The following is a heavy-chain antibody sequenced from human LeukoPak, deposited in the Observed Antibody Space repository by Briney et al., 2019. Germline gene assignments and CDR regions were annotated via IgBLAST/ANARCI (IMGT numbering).Heavy chain of an antibody. J-gene: IGHJ4*02. V-gene: IGHV3-23*01. CDR2: ISRSGETT. Sequence: GGSLRLSCAASGFTFNGYWMSWVRQAPGKGLEWVSAISRSGETTVYADSMRGRFTMSRDNSKNTLYLQMNSLGAEDTAVYYCARSSCPNNRCTYYLDYWGQGTLVTVSS. CDR1: GFTFNGYW. D-gene: IGHD2-8*01. CDR3: ARSSCPNNRCTYYLDY.